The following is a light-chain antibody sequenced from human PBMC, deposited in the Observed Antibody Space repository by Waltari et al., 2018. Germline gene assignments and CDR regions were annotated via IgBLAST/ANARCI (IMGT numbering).Light chain of an antibody. CDR1: QSVTSI. V-gene: IGKV3-15*01. Sequence: EIVMTQSPAPLSVSPGERATLSCRASQSVTSILAWYQQKPGQAPRLLIYGTSTRATGIPDRFSGSGSGAEFTLTISSLQSEDFAVYYCQQYNNWPPTFGQGTKLEIK. CDR3: QQYNNWPPT. CDR2: GTS. J-gene: IGKJ2*01.